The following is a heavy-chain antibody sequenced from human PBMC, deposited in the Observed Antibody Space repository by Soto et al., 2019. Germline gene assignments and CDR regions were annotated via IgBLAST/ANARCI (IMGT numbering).Heavy chain of an antibody. V-gene: IGHV4-59*01. CDR3: ARGYDFWSGYSYYYYMDV. J-gene: IGHJ6*03. Sequence: QVQLQESGPGLVKPSETLSLTCTVPGGSISSYYWSWIRQPPGKGLEWIGYIYYSGSTNYNPSLKSRVTISVDTSKNQFSLKLSSVTAADTAVYYCARGYDFWSGYSYYYYMDVWGKGTTVTVSS. CDR2: IYYSGST. CDR1: GGSISSYY. D-gene: IGHD3-3*01.